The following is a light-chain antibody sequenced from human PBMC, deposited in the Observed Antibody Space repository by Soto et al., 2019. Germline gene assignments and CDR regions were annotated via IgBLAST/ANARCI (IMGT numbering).Light chain of an antibody. J-gene: IGLJ1*01. CDR1: SSDVGGYNY. Sequence: QSVLTQPASVSGSPGQSITISCTGTSSDVGGYNYVSWFQQRPGKAPKLMIYDVRNRPSGISNRFSGSKSGNTASLTISGLQAEDEADYYCNSYTSSSTYVFGTGTKLTVL. CDR3: NSYTSSSTYV. V-gene: IGLV2-14*01. CDR2: DVR.